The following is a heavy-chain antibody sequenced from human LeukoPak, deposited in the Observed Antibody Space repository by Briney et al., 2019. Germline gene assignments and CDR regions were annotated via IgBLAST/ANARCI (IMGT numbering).Heavy chain of an antibody. Sequence: GGSLRLSCAASGFTFSDYYMSWIRQAPGKGLEWVSYISSSSSYTNYADSVKGRFTISRDNAKNSLYLQMNSLRAEDTAVYYCASWGPHYNWNDASHYWGQGTLVTVSS. D-gene: IGHD1-20*01. CDR3: ASWGPHYNWNDASHY. CDR1: GFTFSDYY. V-gene: IGHV3-11*06. CDR2: ISSSSSYT. J-gene: IGHJ4*02.